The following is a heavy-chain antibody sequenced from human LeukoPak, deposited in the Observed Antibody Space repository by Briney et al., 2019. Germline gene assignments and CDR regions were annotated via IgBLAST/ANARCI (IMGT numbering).Heavy chain of an antibody. Sequence: GRSLRLSCAASGFTFSSYGMHWVRQAPGKGLEWVAVISYDGSNEDYTDSVKGRFIISRDDSKNTMSLQMNSLRAEDTAVYYCARDGGPSYYYYYMDVWGKGTTVTVSS. CDR1: GFTFSSYG. D-gene: IGHD3-3*01. CDR3: ARDGGPSYYYYYMDV. V-gene: IGHV3-30*12. CDR2: ISYDGSNE. J-gene: IGHJ6*03.